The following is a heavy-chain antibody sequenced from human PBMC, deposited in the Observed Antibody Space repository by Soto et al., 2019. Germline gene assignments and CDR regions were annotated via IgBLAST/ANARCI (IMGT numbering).Heavy chain of an antibody. D-gene: IGHD3-10*01. J-gene: IGHJ4*02. CDR1: GFTFSSYG. V-gene: IGHV3-30*18. CDR3: AKDVWGGSGPFDF. CDR2: ISYDGSNK. Sequence: GGSLRLSCAASGFTFSSYGMHWVRQAPGKGLERVTFISYDGSNKYYADSVKGRFSISRDNSKNTLYLQMNSLRAEDTAVYYCAKDVWGGSGPFDFWGQGT.